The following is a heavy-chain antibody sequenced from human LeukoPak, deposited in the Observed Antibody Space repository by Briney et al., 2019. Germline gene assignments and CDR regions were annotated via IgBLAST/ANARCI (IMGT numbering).Heavy chain of an antibody. D-gene: IGHD6-13*01. CDR1: GGSISNYY. CDR2: IYYSGST. Sequence: SETLSLTCTVSGGSISNYYWSWIRQPPGKGLERIGYIYYSGSTNYNPSLKSRVTISVDTSKNQFSLKLSSVTAADTAVYYCARGPYSSSWRPFDYWGQGTLVTVSS. V-gene: IGHV4-59*01. CDR3: ARGPYSSSWRPFDY. J-gene: IGHJ4*02.